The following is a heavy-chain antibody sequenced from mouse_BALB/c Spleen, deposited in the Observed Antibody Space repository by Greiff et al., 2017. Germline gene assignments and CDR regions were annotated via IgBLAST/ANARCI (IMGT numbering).Heavy chain of an antibody. Sequence: EVKLLESGPSLVKPSQTLSLTCSVTGDSITSGYWNWIRKFPGNKLEYMGYISYSGSTYYNPSLKSRISITRDTSKNQYYLQLNSVTTEDTATYYCARYNGNHYAMDYWGQGTSVTVSS. J-gene: IGHJ4*01. CDR1: GDSITSGY. V-gene: IGHV3-8*02. D-gene: IGHD1-1*01. CDR2: ISYSGST. CDR3: ARYNGNHYAMDY.